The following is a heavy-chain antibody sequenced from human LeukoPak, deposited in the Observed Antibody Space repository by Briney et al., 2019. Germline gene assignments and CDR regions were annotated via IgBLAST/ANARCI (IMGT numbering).Heavy chain of an antibody. Sequence: ASVKVSCKASGYTFTSYGISWVRQAPGQGLEWMGWISAYNGNTNYAQKLQGRVTMTSDTSTSTAYMELRSLRSDDTAVYYCARVQGYCSGGSCYSANPYNWFDPWGQGTLVTVSS. J-gene: IGHJ5*02. V-gene: IGHV1-18*01. CDR1: GYTFTSYG. CDR2: ISAYNGNT. D-gene: IGHD2-15*01. CDR3: ARVQGYCSGGSCYSANPYNWFDP.